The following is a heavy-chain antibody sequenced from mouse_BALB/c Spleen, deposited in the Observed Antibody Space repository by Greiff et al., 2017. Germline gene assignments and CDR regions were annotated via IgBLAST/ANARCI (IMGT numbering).Heavy chain of an antibody. D-gene: IGHD1-1*01. Sequence: VKLQESGPGLVQPSQSLSITCTVSGFSLTSYGVHWVRQSPGKGLEWLGVIWSGGSTDYNAAFISRLSISKDNSKSQVFFKMNSLQANDTAIYYCARIPYYYGSSYAMDYWGQGTSVTVSS. CDR1: GFSLTSYG. J-gene: IGHJ4*01. CDR2: IWSGGST. CDR3: ARIPYYYGSSYAMDY. V-gene: IGHV2-2*02.